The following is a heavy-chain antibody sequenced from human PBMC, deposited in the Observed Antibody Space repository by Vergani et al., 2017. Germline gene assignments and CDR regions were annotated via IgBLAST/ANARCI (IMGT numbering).Heavy chain of an antibody. Sequence: QVQLVESGGGVVQPGRSLRLSCVVSGFALNRHAMYWVRQAPGKGLEWVAVISNDGGNKYYADSVKGRFTIYKDNTVDMLSLQMNSLRPDDTAVYYCVRAGHGYHGDFWSRLGPWGQGTRVIVSS. CDR1: GFALNRHA. CDR3: VRAGHGYHGDFWSRLGP. D-gene: IGHD3-3*01. J-gene: IGHJ5*02. CDR2: ISNDGGNK. V-gene: IGHV3-30-3*01.